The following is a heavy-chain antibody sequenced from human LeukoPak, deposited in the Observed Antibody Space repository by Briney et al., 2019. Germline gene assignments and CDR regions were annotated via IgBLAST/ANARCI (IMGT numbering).Heavy chain of an antibody. CDR2: IYHSGST. J-gene: IGHJ6*03. V-gene: IGHV4-4*02. CDR1: GGSISSSNW. CDR3: ARQIRLRYVSYYYYMDV. D-gene: IGHD3-16*01. Sequence: PSETLSLTCAVSGGSISSSNWWSWVRQPPGKGLEWIGEIYHSGSTNYNPSLKSRVTISVDTSKNQFSLKLSSVTAADTAVYYCARQIRLRYVSYYYYMDVWGKGTTVTISS.